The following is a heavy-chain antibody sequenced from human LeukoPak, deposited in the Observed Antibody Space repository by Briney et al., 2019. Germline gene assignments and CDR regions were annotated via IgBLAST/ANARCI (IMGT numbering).Heavy chain of an antibody. CDR2: INHSGST. V-gene: IGHV4-34*01. D-gene: IGHD3-22*01. Sequence: SETLSLNCAVYGGSFSGYYWSWIRQPPGKGLEWIGEINHSGSTNSHPSLKSRVTISVDTSKKQFSLELSSVTAADTAVYYCARGRGYYDSSGYYQYYFDYWGQGTLVTVSA. J-gene: IGHJ4*02. CDR3: ARGRGYYDSSGYYQYYFDY. CDR1: GGSFSGYY.